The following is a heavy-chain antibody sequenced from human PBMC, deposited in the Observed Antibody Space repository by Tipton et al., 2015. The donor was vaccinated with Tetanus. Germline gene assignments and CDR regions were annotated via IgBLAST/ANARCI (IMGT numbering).Heavy chain of an antibody. Sequence: TLSLTCTVSGGSISSSSYYWGWIRQPPGKGLEWIGSIYYSGSTYYNPSLKSRVTISVDTSKNQFSLKLSSVTAADTAVYYCARLGWELKYPFDYWGQGTLVTVSS. CDR1: GGSISSSSYY. CDR3: ARLGWELKYPFDY. V-gene: IGHV4-39*01. CDR2: IYYSGST. J-gene: IGHJ4*02. D-gene: IGHD1-26*01.